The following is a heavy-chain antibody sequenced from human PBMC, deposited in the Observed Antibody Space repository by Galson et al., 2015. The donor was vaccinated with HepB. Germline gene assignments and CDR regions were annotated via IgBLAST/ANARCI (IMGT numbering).Heavy chain of an antibody. J-gene: IGHJ4*02. Sequence: SVKVSCKASGGTFSSFAISWVRQAPGQGLEWMGRIIPILGIANYAQKFQGRVTITADKSTSTAYMELSSLRSEDTAVYYCAREGLRNVPGYYFDYWGQGTLVTVSS. CDR2: IIPILGIA. CDR1: GGTFSSFA. CDR3: AREGLRNVPGYYFDY. V-gene: IGHV1-69*04. D-gene: IGHD5-12*01.